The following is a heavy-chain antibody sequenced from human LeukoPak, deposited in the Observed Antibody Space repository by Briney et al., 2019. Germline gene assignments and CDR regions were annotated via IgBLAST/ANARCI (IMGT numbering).Heavy chain of an antibody. CDR1: GFTFSSYA. V-gene: IGHV3-23*01. Sequence: GGSLRLSCAASGFTFSSYAMSWVRQAPGKGLERVSAISGSGGSTYYADSVKGRFTISRDNSKNTLYLQMHSLRAEDTAVYYCAKDLRYYFDYWGQGTLVTVSS. CDR3: AKDLRYYFDY. J-gene: IGHJ4*02. CDR2: ISGSGGST.